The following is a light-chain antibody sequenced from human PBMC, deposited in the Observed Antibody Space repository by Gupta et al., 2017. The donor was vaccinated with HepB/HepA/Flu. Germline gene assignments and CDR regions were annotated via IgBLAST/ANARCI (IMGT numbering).Light chain of an antibody. V-gene: IGKV1-39*01. J-gene: IGKJ4*01. CDR1: QSISSY. CDR2: AAS. Sequence: DIQMTQSPSSLSASVGDRVTITCRASQSISSYLNWYQQKPGKAPKLLIYAASSVQSGVPSRFSGSGSGTDFTLTISRLQPEDFATYYCLQGDSTPPTFGGGTXVEIK. CDR3: LQGDSTPPT.